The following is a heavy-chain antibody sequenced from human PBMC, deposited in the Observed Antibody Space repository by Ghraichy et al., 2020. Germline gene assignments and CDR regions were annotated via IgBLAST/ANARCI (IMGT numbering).Heavy chain of an antibody. J-gene: IGHJ6*02. Sequence: GGSLRLSCAASGFTFSSYGMHWVRQAPGKGLEWVAVIWYDGSNKYYADSVKGRFTISRDNSKNTLYLQMNSLRAEDTAVYYCARDSCSGGSCYSGYYGMDVWGQGTTVTVSS. D-gene: IGHD2-15*01. CDR2: IWYDGSNK. V-gene: IGHV3-33*01. CDR1: GFTFSSYG. CDR3: ARDSCSGGSCYSGYYGMDV.